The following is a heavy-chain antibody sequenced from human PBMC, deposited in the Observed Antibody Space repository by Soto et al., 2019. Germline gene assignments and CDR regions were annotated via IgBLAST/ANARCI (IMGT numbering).Heavy chain of an antibody. V-gene: IGHV1-24*01. CDR1: GYTLTELS. D-gene: IGHD3-10*01. J-gene: IGHJ5*02. CDR2: FDPEDGET. Sequence: ASVKVSCKFSGYTLTELSMHWVRQAPGKGLEWMGGFDPEDGETIYAQKFQGRVTMTEDTSTDTAYMELSSLRSEDTAVYYCATIRFQSSITMVRWFDPWGQGPLGTVSS. CDR3: ATIRFQSSITMVRWFDP.